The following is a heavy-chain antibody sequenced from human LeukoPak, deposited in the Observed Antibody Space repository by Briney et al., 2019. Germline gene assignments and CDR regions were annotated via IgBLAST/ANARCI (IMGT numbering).Heavy chain of an antibody. CDR2: INHSGST. D-gene: IGHD2-15*01. CDR3: ARHSEFSTSAATDY. Sequence: SETLALTCTVSGASINGSGYYWGWIRQPPEKGLEWIGEINHSGSTNYNPSLKTRVTISVDTSKNQFSLTLRSVTAADTAVYYCARHSEFSTSAATDYWGQGTLVTVSS. J-gene: IGHJ4*02. CDR1: GASINGSGYY. V-gene: IGHV4-39*01.